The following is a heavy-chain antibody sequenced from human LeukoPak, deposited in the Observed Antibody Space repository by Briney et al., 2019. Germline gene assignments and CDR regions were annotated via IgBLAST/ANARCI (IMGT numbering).Heavy chain of an antibody. CDR3: ARGPSIFDY. Sequence: PGGSLRLSCAASGFTLSSNYMSWLRQAPGKGLEGVSVIYSGGSTYYPDSVKGRFTISRDNSKNTLYLQMNSLRAEDTAVYYCARGPSIFDYWGQGTLVTVSS. CDR1: GFTLSSNY. CDR2: IYSGGST. D-gene: IGHD2-2*01. V-gene: IGHV3-66*01. J-gene: IGHJ4*02.